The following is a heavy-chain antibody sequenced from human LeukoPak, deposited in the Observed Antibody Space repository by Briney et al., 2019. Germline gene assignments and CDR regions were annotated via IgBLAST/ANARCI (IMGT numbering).Heavy chain of an antibody. V-gene: IGHV1-2*02. CDR3: ARDARLRIAVVEFDY. Sequence: ASVKVSCKASGYTFTGYYMHWVRQAPGQGLEWMGWINPNSGGTNYAQKFQGRVTMTRDTSISTAYMELSRLRSDDTAVYYCARDARLRIAVVEFDYWGQGTLVTVSS. CDR2: INPNSGGT. CDR1: GYTFTGYY. J-gene: IGHJ4*02. D-gene: IGHD6-19*01.